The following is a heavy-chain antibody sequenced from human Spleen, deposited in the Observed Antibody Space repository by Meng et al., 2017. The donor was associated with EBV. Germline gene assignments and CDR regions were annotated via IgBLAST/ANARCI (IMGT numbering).Heavy chain of an antibody. J-gene: IGHJ4*02. D-gene: IGHD2-21*02. V-gene: IGHV1-8*01. CDR2: MNPNSGNT. CDR1: GYTFTSYD. Sequence: QVRLVQSGAEVKKPGASVKVSCKASGYTFTSYDINWVRQASGQGLEWMGWMNPNSGNTDYAQKFQGRVTMTRDTSISTAYMELSSLTSEDTAVYYCARGLVVTALTDYWGQGTLVTVSS. CDR3: ARGLVVTALTDY.